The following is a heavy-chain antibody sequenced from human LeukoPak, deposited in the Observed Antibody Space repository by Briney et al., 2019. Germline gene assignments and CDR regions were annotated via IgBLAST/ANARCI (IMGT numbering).Heavy chain of an antibody. CDR3: ARLGEDCSGVSRS. Sequence: SETLSLTCTLSGASISSRSYYWGWIRHPPGKGPEWIGSIYYSGNSYYNPSLKSRVTISGDTSKNQFSLRLSLVTAADTAVYYCARLGEDCSGVSRSWGQGTLVTVSS. J-gene: IGHJ5*02. V-gene: IGHV4-39*01. D-gene: IGHD2-15*01. CDR1: GASISSRSYY. CDR2: IYYSGNS.